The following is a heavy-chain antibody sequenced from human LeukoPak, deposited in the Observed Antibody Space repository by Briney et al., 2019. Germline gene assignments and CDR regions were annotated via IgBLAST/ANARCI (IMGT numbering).Heavy chain of an antibody. J-gene: IGHJ6*02. CDR3: AKGDIGFLESYYYYYGMDV. CDR2: ISGSGGST. V-gene: IGHV3-23*01. D-gene: IGHD3-3*01. Sequence: GGSLRLSCAASGFTFSSCWMHWVRQAPGKGLEWVSAISGSGGSTYYADSVKGRFTISRDNSKNTLYLQMNSLRAEDTAVYYCAKGDIGFLESYYYYYGMDVWGQGTTVTVSS. CDR1: GFTFSSCW.